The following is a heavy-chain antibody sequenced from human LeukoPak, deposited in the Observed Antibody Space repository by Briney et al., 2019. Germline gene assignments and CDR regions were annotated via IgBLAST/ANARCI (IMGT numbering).Heavy chain of an antibody. D-gene: IGHD3-3*01. CDR3: AREKNDYNFWTGGYYYMDV. Sequence: SETLSLTCTVSGGSISSGSYYWSWIRQPAGKGLEWIGRIYASGSTDYNPSLKSRLTISVDTSKNQFSLRLTSVTAADTAVYYCAREKNDYNFWTGGYYYMDVWGKGTTVTVSS. CDR1: GGSISSGSYY. CDR2: IYASGST. J-gene: IGHJ6*03. V-gene: IGHV4-61*02.